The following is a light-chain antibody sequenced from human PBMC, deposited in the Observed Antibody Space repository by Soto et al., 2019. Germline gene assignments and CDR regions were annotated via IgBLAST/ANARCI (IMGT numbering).Light chain of an antibody. Sequence: EIVLTQSPGTLSLSLGERATLSCRASQSISSSYLAWYQQKPGQAPRLLIFGASIRATDIPDRFSGSGSETDFTLTISRLEPEDFAVYYCQQYGNSPFTFGPGTKVDIK. CDR2: GAS. V-gene: IGKV3-20*01. CDR1: QSISSSY. CDR3: QQYGNSPFT. J-gene: IGKJ3*01.